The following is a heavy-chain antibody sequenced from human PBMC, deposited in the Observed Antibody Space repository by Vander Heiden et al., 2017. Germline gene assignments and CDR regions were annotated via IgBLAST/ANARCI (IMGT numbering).Heavy chain of an antibody. D-gene: IGHD2-8*01. V-gene: IGHV3-21*01. CDR1: GFTFSSYS. Sequence: EVPLVESGGGLVKTGGSLRLSCAASGFTFSSYSMNWLRQAAGKGLEWVSSISSGSSYIYYADSVKGRFAISRDNAKNSLYLQMNSLRAEDTAVYYCARYCTNGVCYPHYYYGMDVWGQGTTVTVSS. CDR3: ARYCTNGVCYPHYYYGMDV. CDR2: ISSGSSYI. J-gene: IGHJ6*02.